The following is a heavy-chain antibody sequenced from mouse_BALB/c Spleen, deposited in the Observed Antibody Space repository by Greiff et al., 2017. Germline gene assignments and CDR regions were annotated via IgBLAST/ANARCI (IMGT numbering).Heavy chain of an antibody. CDR1: GFTFSSYT. CDR3: AREGSSTGTGGAWFAY. J-gene: IGHJ3*01. Sequence: EVMLVESGGGLVKPGGSLKLSCAASGFTFSSYTMSWVRQTPEKRLEWVATISSGGSTYYPDSVKGRFTISRDNARNILYLQMSSLRSEDTAMYYCAREGSSTGTGGAWFAYWGQGTLVTVSA. CDR2: ISSGGST. V-gene: IGHV5-6-5*01. D-gene: IGHD4-1*02.